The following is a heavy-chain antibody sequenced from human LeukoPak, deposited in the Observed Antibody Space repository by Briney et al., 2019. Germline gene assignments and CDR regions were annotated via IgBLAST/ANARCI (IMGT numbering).Heavy chain of an antibody. J-gene: IGHJ5*02. CDR3: ARGGYYGSGNDFGFDP. Sequence: PSETLSLTCTVSGGSISSSSYYWGWIRQPPGKGLEWIGSIYYSGSTYYNPSLKSRVTISVDTSKNQFSLKLSSVTAADTAVYYCARGGYYGSGNDFGFDPWGQGTLVTVSS. D-gene: IGHD3-10*01. V-gene: IGHV4-39*07. CDR2: IYYSGST. CDR1: GGSISSSSYY.